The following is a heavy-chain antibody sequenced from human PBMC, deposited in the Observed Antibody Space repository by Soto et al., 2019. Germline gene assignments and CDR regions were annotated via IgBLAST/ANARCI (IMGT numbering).Heavy chain of an antibody. CDR1: GFTVSSNY. V-gene: IGHV3-53*01. Sequence: EVQLVESGGGLIQPGGSLRLSCAASGFTVSSNYMSWFRKAPGKWLEWVSVIYSVGITYYADSVNGRFTISRDNSKNTLYHQMNSLIDEHTAVYNCARYGVGSTKWYFDLSGRDTLVTVSS. CDR3: ARYGVGSTKWYFDL. CDR2: IYSVGIT. D-gene: IGHD4-17*01. J-gene: IGHJ2*01.